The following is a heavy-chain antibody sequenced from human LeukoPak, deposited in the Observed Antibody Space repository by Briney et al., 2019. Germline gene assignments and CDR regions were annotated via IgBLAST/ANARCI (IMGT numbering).Heavy chain of an antibody. Sequence: GGSLRLSCAASGFTVSSNYMSWLRQGPGKGLKWVSVIYSGGSTYYADSVKGRFTISRDNSKNTLYLQMNSLRAEDTAVYYCASERGYSYGAFDYWGQGTLVTVSS. D-gene: IGHD5-18*01. V-gene: IGHV3-66*01. CDR2: IYSGGST. CDR1: GFTVSSNY. J-gene: IGHJ4*02. CDR3: ASERGYSYGAFDY.